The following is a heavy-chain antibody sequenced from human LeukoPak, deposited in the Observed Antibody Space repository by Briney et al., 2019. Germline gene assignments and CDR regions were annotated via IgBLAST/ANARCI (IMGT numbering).Heavy chain of an antibody. CDR1: GYTFTSYA. J-gene: IGHJ5*02. Sequence: ASVKVPCKTSGYTFTSYAISWVRQAPGQGLEWMGWISTYNGNTNYAQKLQGRVTMTTDTSTSTAYLELRSLRSGDTAVYYCARDLDGDSNSWGQGTLVTVSS. CDR2: ISTYNGNT. V-gene: IGHV1-18*04. CDR3: ARDLDGDSNS. D-gene: IGHD4-17*01.